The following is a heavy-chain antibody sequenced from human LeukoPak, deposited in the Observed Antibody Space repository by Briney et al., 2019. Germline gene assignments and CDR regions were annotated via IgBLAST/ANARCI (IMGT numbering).Heavy chain of an antibody. V-gene: IGHV4-34*01. CDR2: INHSGST. CDR3: ARGFRHYDP. D-gene: IGHD3-10*01. J-gene: IGHJ5*02. Sequence: SETLSLTCAVYGGSFSGYYWSWICQPPGKGLEWIGEINHSGSTNYNPSLKSRVTISVDTSKNQFSLKLSSVTAADTAVYYCARGFRHYDPWGQGTLVTVSS. CDR1: GGSFSGYY.